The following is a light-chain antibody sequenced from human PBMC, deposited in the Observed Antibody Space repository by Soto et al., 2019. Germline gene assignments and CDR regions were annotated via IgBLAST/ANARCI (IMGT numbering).Light chain of an antibody. CDR1: QSVSNNY. Sequence: EIVSTQSPCTLSQSTGERATLTCRASQSVSNNYLARYQQKPGQAPRLLIYVASNRATGIPDRFSGSGSGTDFTLTISRLEPEDFAVYYCHQYHSPPQTLGQGTKVDIK. CDR2: VAS. J-gene: IGKJ2*01. CDR3: HQYHSPPQT. V-gene: IGKV3-20*01.